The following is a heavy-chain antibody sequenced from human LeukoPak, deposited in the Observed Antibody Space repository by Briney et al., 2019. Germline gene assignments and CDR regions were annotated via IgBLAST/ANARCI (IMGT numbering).Heavy chain of an antibody. CDR2: IYYSGST. Sequence: SETLSLTCTVSGGSISSSSYYWGWIRQPPGKGLEWIGSIYYSGSTYYNPSLKSRVTISVDTSKNQFSLGLTSVTAADTAVYYCARADYVWGNYRFDYWGQGTLVTVSS. CDR1: GGSISSSSYY. V-gene: IGHV4-39*01. D-gene: IGHD3-16*02. CDR3: ARADYVWGNYRFDY. J-gene: IGHJ4*02.